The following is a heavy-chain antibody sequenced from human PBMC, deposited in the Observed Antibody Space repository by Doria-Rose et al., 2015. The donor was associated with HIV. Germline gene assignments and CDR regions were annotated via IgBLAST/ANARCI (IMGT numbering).Heavy chain of an antibody. CDR1: GVSLSSPGMG. D-gene: IGHD6-13*01. V-gene: IGHV2-26*01. CDR3: ARIKSSRWYHKYYFDF. CDR2: IFSDDER. Sequence: QVQLVQSGPVLVKPTETLTLTCTVSGVSLSSPGMGVSRIRQPPGKALEWLANIFSDDERSYKTSLKSRLTISRVTSKSQVVLTMTDMDPVDTATYYCARIKSSRWYHKYYFDFWGQGTLVIVSA. J-gene: IGHJ4*02.